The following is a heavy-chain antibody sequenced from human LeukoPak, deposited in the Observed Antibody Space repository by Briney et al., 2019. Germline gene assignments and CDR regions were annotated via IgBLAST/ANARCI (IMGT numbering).Heavy chain of an antibody. Sequence: SGTLSLTCAVSGGSISSSNWWSWVRQPPGKGLEWIGEIYHSGSTNYNPSLKSRVTISVDKSKNQFSLKLSSVTAADTAVYYCARVDGDYKYYFDYWGQGTLVTVSS. V-gene: IGHV4-4*02. D-gene: IGHD4-17*01. CDR2: IYHSGST. CDR1: GGSISSSNW. J-gene: IGHJ4*02. CDR3: ARVDGDYKYYFDY.